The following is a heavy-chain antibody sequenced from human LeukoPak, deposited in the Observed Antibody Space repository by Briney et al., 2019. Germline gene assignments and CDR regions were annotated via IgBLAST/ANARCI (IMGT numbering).Heavy chain of an antibody. D-gene: IGHD1-7*01. V-gene: IGHV1-46*01. Sequence: VASVKVSCKASGYTFTNHYIHWVRQAPGQGLEWMGIIDPSGGSTNYAQKFQGRVTMTEDTSTDTAYMELSSLRSEDTAVYYCATGTKVFPFQHWGQGTLVTVSS. CDR2: IDPSGGST. J-gene: IGHJ1*01. CDR3: ATGTKVFPFQH. CDR1: GYTFTNHY.